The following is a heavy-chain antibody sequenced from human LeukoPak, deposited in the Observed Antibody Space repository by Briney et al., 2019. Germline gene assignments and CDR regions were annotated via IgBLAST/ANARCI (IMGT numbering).Heavy chain of an antibody. J-gene: IGHJ4*02. V-gene: IGHV4-4*07. CDR3: AGTPRIAVAGTGFDY. CDR1: GGSISSYY. Sequence: PSETLSLTCTVSGGSISSYYWSWIRQPAGKGLEGLGRIYTSGSTNYNPSLKSRVTMSVDTSKNQFSLKLSSVTAADTAVYYCAGTPRIAVAGTGFDYWGQGTLVTVSS. CDR2: IYTSGST. D-gene: IGHD6-19*01.